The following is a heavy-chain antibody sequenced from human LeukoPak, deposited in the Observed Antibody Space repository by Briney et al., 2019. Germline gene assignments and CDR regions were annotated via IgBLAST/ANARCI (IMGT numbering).Heavy chain of an antibody. Sequence: GGSLLLFCGKSAFSVSGCWFTCFRRAIAGGLEGLANIKQAGSEKNYVGSVKGRFTISRDNAENSLFLQMNSLRVEDTAVYYCAREWQGGIAAAGTRIEGDYWGQGTLVAVSS. D-gene: IGHD6-13*01. V-gene: IGHV3-7*01. J-gene: IGHJ4*02. CDR2: IKQAGSEK. CDR3: AREWQGGIAAAGTRIEGDY. CDR1: AFSVSGCW.